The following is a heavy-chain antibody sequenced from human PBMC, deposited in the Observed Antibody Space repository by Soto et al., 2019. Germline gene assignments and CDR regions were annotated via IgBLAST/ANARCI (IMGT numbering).Heavy chain of an antibody. D-gene: IGHD3-9*01. CDR3: AGKAHYDILTGYYTAEYFQH. CDR2: INAGNGNT. J-gene: IGHJ1*01. Sequence: ASVKVSCKASGYTFTSYAMHWVRQAPGQRLEWMGWINAGNGNTKYSQKFQGRVTITRDTSASTAYMELSSLRSEDTAVYYCAGKAHYDILTGYYTAEYFQHWAQGTLVTVSS. CDR1: GYTFTSYA. V-gene: IGHV1-3*01.